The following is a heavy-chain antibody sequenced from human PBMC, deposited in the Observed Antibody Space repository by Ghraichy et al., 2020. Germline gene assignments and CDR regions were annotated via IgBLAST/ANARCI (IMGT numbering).Heavy chain of an antibody. CDR2: ISAYNGNT. CDR1: GYTFTSYG. V-gene: IGHV1-18*01. Sequence: ASVKVSCKASGYTFTSYGISWVRQAPGQGLEWMGWISAYNGNTNYAQKLQGRVTMTTDTSTSTAYMELRSLRSDDTAVYYCARDSTSSLGYCSGGSCYGGWFDPWGQGTLVTVAS. CDR3: ARDSTSSLGYCSGGSCYGGWFDP. D-gene: IGHD2-15*01. J-gene: IGHJ5*02.